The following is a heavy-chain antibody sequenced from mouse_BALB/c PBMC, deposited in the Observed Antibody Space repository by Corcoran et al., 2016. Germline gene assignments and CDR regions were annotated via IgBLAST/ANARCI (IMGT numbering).Heavy chain of an antibody. J-gene: IGHJ2*01. CDR1: GYTFTSYD. CDR3: ARGGDYFDY. CDR2: IYPGDGST. Sequence: QVQLQQSGPELVKAVALVKISCKASGYTFTSYDINWVKQRPGQGLEWIGWIYPGDGSTKYNEKFKGKATLTADKSSSTAYMQLSSLSSENSAVYFCARGGDYFDYWGQGTTLTVSS. V-gene: IGHV1S56*01.